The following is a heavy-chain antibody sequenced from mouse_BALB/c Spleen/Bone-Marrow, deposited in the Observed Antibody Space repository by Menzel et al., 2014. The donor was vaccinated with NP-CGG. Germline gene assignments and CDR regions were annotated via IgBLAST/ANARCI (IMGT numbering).Heavy chain of an antibody. CDR3: ARSPNWDPYYAMDY. Sequence: VQLQQSGPELVKPGASVKMSCKASGYTFTDYIINWVKQRTGQGLEWIGEIYPGSGSIYYNEKFKGKATLTADKSSSTAYMQFSSLTSEDSAVYFCARSPNWDPYYAMDYWGQGTSVTVSS. CDR2: IYPGSGSI. J-gene: IGHJ4*01. CDR1: GYTFTDYI. V-gene: IGHV1-77*01. D-gene: IGHD4-1*01.